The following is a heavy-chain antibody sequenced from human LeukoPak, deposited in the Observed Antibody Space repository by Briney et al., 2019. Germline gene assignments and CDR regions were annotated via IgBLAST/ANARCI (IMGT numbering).Heavy chain of an antibody. V-gene: IGHV4-59*08. Sequence: PSETLSLTCTVSGGSVSSYYWSWIRQPPGKGLGWIGYIYYSGSTNYNPSLKSRVTISVDTSKNQFSLKLSSVTAADTAVYYCARGEAANYYYYGMDVWGQGTTVTVS. J-gene: IGHJ6*02. CDR3: ARGEAANYYYYGMDV. CDR1: GGSVSSYY. D-gene: IGHD2-15*01. CDR2: IYYSGST.